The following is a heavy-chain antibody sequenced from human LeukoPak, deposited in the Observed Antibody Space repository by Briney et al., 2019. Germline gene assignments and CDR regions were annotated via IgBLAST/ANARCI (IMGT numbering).Heavy chain of an antibody. D-gene: IGHD6-13*01. J-gene: IGHJ4*02. CDR1: GLIFDDFS. CDR3: TKATTRRVPAATIDS. Sequence: GGSLRLSCAASGLIFDDFSMFWVRQVPGKGLEWVSSITWHGRSTAYADSVRGRFTISRDNAKYSRYLQMNSLRPEDTAFYYCTKATTRRVPAATIDSWGQGTLVTVSS. V-gene: IGHV3-9*01. CDR2: ITWHGRST.